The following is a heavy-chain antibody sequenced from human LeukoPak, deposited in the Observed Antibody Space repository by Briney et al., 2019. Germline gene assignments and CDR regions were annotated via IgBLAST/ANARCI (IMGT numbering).Heavy chain of an antibody. V-gene: IGHV3-30*19. Sequence: GGSLTLSCAASGFTFSTYGMHWVRQPPGKGLEWVAVISYDGSNKYYADSVKGRFTISRDNSKNTLYLQMNSLRAEDTAVYYCAREGTGDYYDSSGYLDYWGQGTLVTVSS. D-gene: IGHD3-22*01. CDR3: AREGTGDYYDSSGYLDY. J-gene: IGHJ4*02. CDR1: GFTFSTYG. CDR2: ISYDGSNK.